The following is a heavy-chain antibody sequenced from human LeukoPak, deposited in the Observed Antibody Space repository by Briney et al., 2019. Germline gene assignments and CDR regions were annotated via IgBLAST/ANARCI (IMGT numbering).Heavy chain of an antibody. V-gene: IGHV1-69*04. J-gene: IGHJ4*02. CDR1: GGTFSSYA. CDR3: AKNYDFLTGYAN. CDR2: IIPILGIA. D-gene: IGHD3-9*01. Sequence: GASVKVSCKASGGTFSSYAISWVRQAPGQGLEWMGRIIPILGIANYAQKFQGRLTMTRNTSISTAYMELSSLRSEDTAVYYCAKNYDFLTGYANWGQGTLVTVSS.